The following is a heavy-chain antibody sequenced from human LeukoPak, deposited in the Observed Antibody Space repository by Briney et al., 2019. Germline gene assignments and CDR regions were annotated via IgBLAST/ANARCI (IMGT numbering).Heavy chain of an antibody. CDR3: ARGPIAVAGFDAFDI. CDR2: IYYSGST. D-gene: IGHD6-19*01. V-gene: IGHV4-59*12. Sequence: SETLSLTCTVSGGSISSYYWSWIRQPPGKGLEWIGYIYYSGSTNYNPSLKSRVTISVDTSKNQFSLKLSSVTAADTAVYYCARGPIAVAGFDAFDIWGQGTMVTVSS. J-gene: IGHJ3*02. CDR1: GGSISSYY.